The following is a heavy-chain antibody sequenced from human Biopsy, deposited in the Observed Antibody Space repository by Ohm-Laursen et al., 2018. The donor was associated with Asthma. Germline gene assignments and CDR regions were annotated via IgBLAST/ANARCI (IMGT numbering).Heavy chain of an antibody. CDR2: ISGSGGST. V-gene: IGHV3-23*01. CDR1: GFTFSSYV. CDR3: ASQSSGPDFWSGYYYFDY. D-gene: IGHD3-3*01. J-gene: IGHJ4*02. Sequence: SLRLSCTASGFTFSSYVMSWVRQAPGKGLEWVSAISGSGGSTYYADSVKGRLTISRDNSKNTLYLQMNSLRAEGTAVYYCASQSSGPDFWSGYYYFDYWGQGTLVTVSS.